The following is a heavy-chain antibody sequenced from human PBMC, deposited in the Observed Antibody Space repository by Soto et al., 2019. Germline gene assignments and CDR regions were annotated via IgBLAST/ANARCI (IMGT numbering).Heavy chain of an antibody. J-gene: IGHJ5*02. D-gene: IGHD3-22*01. CDR1: GYSFTSYW. V-gene: IGHV5-51*01. Sequence: GESLKISCKGSGYSFTSYWIGWVRQMPGKGLEWMGIIYPGDPDTRYSPSFQGQVTISADKSISTAYLQWSSLKASDTAMYYCARGYDSGGYYGARGWFDPWGQGTLVTVSS. CDR2: IYPGDPDT. CDR3: ARGYDSGGYYGARGWFDP.